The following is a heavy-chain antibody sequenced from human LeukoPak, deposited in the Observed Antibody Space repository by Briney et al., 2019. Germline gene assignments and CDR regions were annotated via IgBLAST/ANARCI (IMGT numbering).Heavy chain of an antibody. CDR3: AKAHPRWSSSWYRDYFDY. Sequence: GGSLRLSCAASGFTFSSYSMNWVRQAPGKGLEWVSSISTSSSYIYYADSMKGRFTISRDNAKNSLYLQMNSLRAEDTALYYCAKAHPRWSSSWYRDYFDYWGQGTLVTVSS. CDR2: ISTSSSYI. CDR1: GFTFSSYS. V-gene: IGHV3-21*04. J-gene: IGHJ4*02. D-gene: IGHD6-13*01.